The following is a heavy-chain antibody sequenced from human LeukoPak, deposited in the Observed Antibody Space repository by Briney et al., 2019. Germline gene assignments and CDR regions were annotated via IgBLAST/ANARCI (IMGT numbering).Heavy chain of an antibody. CDR3: AKDRSTYYYGSGSLPGVFLDY. CDR2: ISYDGSDQ. J-gene: IGHJ4*02. Sequence: GRSLRLSCAASGFTFSSYGMHWVRQAPGKGLEWVTVISYDGSDQYHADSVKGRFTISRDNSKNTLYLQMNSLRAEDTAVYYCAKDRSTYYYGSGSLPGVFLDYWGQGTLVTVSS. CDR1: GFTFSSYG. D-gene: IGHD3-10*01. V-gene: IGHV3-30*18.